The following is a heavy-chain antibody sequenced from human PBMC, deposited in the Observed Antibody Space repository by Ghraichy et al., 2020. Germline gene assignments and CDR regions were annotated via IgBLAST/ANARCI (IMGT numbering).Heavy chain of an antibody. V-gene: IGHV3-7*01. CDR1: GFTFSSYW. Sequence: GGSLRLSCAASGFTFSSYWMSWVRQAPGKGLEWVANIKQDESEKYYVDSVKGRFTISRDNGKNSLYLQMNNLRVEDTAVYFCARDAYSGGSCFSNWGQGTLVTISS. D-gene: IGHD2-15*01. CDR3: ARDAYSGGSCFSN. CDR2: IKQDESEK. J-gene: IGHJ4*02.